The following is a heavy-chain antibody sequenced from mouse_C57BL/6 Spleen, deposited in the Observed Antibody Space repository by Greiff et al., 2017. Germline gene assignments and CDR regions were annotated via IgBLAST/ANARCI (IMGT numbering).Heavy chain of an antibody. CDR1: GYTFTDYE. D-gene: IGHD1-1*01. Sequence: VQLQQSGAELVRPGASVTLSCKASGYTFTDYEMHWVKQTPVHGLEWIGAIDPETGGTAYNQKFKGKAILTADKSSSTAYMELRRLTSEDSAVYYCTREDYGRPFAYWGQGTLVTVSA. V-gene: IGHV1-15*01. CDR3: TREDYGRPFAY. CDR2: IDPETGGT. J-gene: IGHJ3*01.